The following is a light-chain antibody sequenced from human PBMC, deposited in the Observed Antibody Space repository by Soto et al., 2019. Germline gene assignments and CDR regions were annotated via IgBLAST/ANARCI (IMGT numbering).Light chain of an antibody. CDR3: QQRSDWLT. Sequence: EIVFTQSPATLSLSPGDRAILSCRASQSISSALAWYQQKPGQAPRLLIYDASDRATGIPARFSGSRSGTYFTLTISSLEPEDFAVYYCQQRSDWLTFGGGTKVDIK. CDR2: DAS. J-gene: IGKJ4*01. V-gene: IGKV3-11*01. CDR1: QSISSA.